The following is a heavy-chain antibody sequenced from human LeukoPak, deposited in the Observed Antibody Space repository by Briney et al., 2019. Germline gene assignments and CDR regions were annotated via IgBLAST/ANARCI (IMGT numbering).Heavy chain of an antibody. CDR1: GFTFSNYW. CDR2: IKQDGSEK. Sequence: GGSLRLSCAASGFTFSNYWMSWVRQAPGKGLEWVAHIKQDGSEKYYVDSVKGRFTISRDNAKNSLYLQMNSLRAEDTALYYCVKVTRTVAGPYWGQGTLVTVSS. D-gene: IGHD6-19*01. V-gene: IGHV3-7*05. CDR3: VKVTRTVAGPY. J-gene: IGHJ4*02.